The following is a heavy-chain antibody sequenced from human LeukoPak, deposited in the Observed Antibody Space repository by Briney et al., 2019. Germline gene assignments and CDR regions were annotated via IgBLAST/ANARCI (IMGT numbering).Heavy chain of an antibody. J-gene: IGHJ4*02. CDR2: VSGSGGNT. CDR1: GFTFSNYA. V-gene: IGHV3-23*01. D-gene: IGHD3-10*02. Sequence: GGSLRLSCVVSGFTFSNYAMSWVRQAPGKGLEWVSVVSGSGGNTHYADSVKGRFTISRDISKNTLYLQVNSLRAEDTAVYYCARLITSETTTYYSVFQYWGQGALVTVSS. CDR3: ARLITSETTTYYSVFQY.